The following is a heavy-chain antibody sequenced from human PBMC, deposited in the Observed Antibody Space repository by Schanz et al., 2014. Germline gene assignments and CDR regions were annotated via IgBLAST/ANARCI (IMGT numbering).Heavy chain of an antibody. CDR2: ITYNGGTI. Sequence: EVHLVESGGGLVQPGGSLRLSCAASGITFSSHSFNWVRQAPGKGLEWISYITYNGGTIYYADSVKGRFTISRDNAKSSLFLQMNSLRAEDTAVYYCVRVSFADPRLYRGMDRDIDYWGQGTLVTVSS. V-gene: IGHV3-48*04. CDR1: GITFSSHS. CDR3: VRVSFADPRLYRGMDRDIDY. J-gene: IGHJ4*02. D-gene: IGHD5-18*01.